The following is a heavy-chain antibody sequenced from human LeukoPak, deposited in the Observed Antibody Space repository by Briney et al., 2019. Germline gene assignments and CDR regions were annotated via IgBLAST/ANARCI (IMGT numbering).Heavy chain of an antibody. D-gene: IGHD1-26*01. CDR2: INRDGTST. Sequence: GGSLRLSCAASGFTFSSYWMHWVRQAPGKGLVWVSHINRDGTSTSYADSVKGRFTISRDDAKNTLYLQMNTLRAEDAAVYYCARPSGSLNLDYWGQGTLVTVSS. J-gene: IGHJ4*02. CDR3: ARPSGSLNLDY. V-gene: IGHV3-74*01. CDR1: GFTFSSYW.